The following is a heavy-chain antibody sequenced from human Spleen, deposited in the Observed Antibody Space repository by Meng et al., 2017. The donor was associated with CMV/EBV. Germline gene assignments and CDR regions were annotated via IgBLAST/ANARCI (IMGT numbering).Heavy chain of an antibody. CDR1: GFTFSSYA. J-gene: IGHJ4*02. Sequence: GGSLRLSCAASGFTFSSYAMHWVRQAPGKGLEWVAVISYDGSNKYYADSVKGRFTVSRDNSKNTLYLQMGSLGTEDMAVYYCARDRYWGQGTLVTVSS. V-gene: IGHV3-30*14. CDR2: ISYDGSNK. CDR3: ARDRY.